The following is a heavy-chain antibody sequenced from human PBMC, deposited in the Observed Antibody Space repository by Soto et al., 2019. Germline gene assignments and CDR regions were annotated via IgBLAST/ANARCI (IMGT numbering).Heavy chain of an antibody. CDR2: IHHSGST. Sequence: ETLSLTCGVSGDSISSNNWWNWVRQPPGKGLEWIGEIHHSGSTNYNPSLKSRVTLSVDKSKNQFSLKLNSVTAADTAVYYCARARQYCSSSSCYLDPWGQGTLVTVSS. D-gene: IGHD2-2*01. CDR3: ARARQYCSSSSCYLDP. V-gene: IGHV4-4*02. J-gene: IGHJ5*02. CDR1: GDSISSNNW.